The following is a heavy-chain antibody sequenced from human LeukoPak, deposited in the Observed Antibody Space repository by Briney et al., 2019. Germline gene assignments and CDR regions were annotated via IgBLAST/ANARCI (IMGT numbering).Heavy chain of an antibody. V-gene: IGHV3-23*01. D-gene: IGHD2-2*01. CDR1: GFTFSSCA. Sequence: PGGSLRLSCAASGFTFSSCAMSWVRQAPGKGLEWVSAISGSGGSTYYADSVKGRFTISRDNSKNTLYLQMNSLRAEDTAVYYCAMARYCSSTSCYWFQHWGQGTLVTVSS. CDR2: ISGSGGST. CDR3: AMARYCSSTSCYWFQH. J-gene: IGHJ1*01.